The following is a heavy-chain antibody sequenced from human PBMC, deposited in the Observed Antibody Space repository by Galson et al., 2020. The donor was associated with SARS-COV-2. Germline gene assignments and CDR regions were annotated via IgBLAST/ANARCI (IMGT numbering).Heavy chain of an antibody. Sequence: GGSLRLSCAASGFIFSDYHMSWIRQAPGKGLEWISYISSSGYTTYYADSVKGRFTISRDNAQKSVYLQMNNLRADDTAVYYCARGSYCGGDCYPEYFQHWGQGTLATVSS. CDR2: ISSSGYTT. V-gene: IGHV3-11*01. CDR1: GFIFSDYH. D-gene: IGHD2-21*02. J-gene: IGHJ1*01. CDR3: ARGSYCGGDCYPEYFQH.